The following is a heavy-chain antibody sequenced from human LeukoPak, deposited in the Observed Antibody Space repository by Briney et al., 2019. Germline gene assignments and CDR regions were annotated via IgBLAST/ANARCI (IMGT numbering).Heavy chain of an antibody. CDR2: INPNSGDT. CDR1: GYTFTAYY. D-gene: IGHD3-22*01. V-gene: IGHV1-2*02. Sequence: GASVKVSCQASGYTFTAYYIHWVRQAPGQGLEWMGRINPNSGDTNYAQKFQGRVTMTRDTSITTAYMEVSRLRSDDTAVYYCARPYYDSSGLDYWGQGTLVTVSS. J-gene: IGHJ4*02. CDR3: ARPYYDSSGLDY.